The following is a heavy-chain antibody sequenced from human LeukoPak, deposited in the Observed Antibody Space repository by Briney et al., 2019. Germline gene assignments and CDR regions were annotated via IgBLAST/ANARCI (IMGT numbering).Heavy chain of an antibody. CDR1: GFTFSTYA. Sequence: GRSLRLSCAASGFTFSTYAMHWVRQAPGKGLEWVAVISYDGSNKYYADSVKGRFTISKDNSKNTLYLQMNSLRAEDTAVYYCARERDSSGYYFWFLGYWGQGTLVTVSS. V-gene: IGHV3-30-3*01. CDR3: ARERDSSGYYFWFLGY. CDR2: ISYDGSNK. J-gene: IGHJ4*02. D-gene: IGHD3-22*01.